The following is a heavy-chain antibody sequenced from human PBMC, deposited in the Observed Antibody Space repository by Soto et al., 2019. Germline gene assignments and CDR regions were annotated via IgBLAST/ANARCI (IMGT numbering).Heavy chain of an antibody. CDR2: IYYSGST. J-gene: IGHJ4*02. D-gene: IGHD3-22*01. CDR1: GGSISSGGYY. V-gene: IGHV4-31*03. CDR3: ARAQMVITRHFDY. Sequence: KTSETLSLTCTVSGGSISSGGYYWSWIRQHPGKGLEWIGYIYYSGSTYYNPSLKSRVTISVDTSKNQFSLKLSSVTAADTAVYYCARAQMVITRHFDYWGQGTLVTVSS.